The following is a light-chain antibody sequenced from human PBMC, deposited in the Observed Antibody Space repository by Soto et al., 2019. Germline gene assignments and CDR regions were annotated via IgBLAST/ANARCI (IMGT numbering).Light chain of an antibody. CDR1: QSLLHSNGYNY. Sequence: DFVMIQSPLSLPVTPVEQASISCRSSQSLLHSNGYNYLDWYLQKPGQSPQLLVYLGSNRASGVPERSSGSGSGTDFTMKISRVEAEDVGVYYCMQALQTPWTFGQGTKVEIK. CDR3: MQALQTPWT. V-gene: IGKV2-28*01. CDR2: LGS. J-gene: IGKJ1*01.